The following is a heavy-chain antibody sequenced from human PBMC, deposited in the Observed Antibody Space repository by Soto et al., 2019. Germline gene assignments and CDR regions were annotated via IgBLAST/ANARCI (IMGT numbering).Heavy chain of an antibody. Sequence: ASVKVSCKASGYTFTSYAMHWVRQAPGQRLEWMGWINAGNGNTKYSQKFQGRVTITRDTSASTAYMELSSLRPEDTAVYYCASCGYSYVGASHYYYYGMDVWGQGTTVTVSS. J-gene: IGHJ6*02. V-gene: IGHV1-3*01. CDR3: ASCGYSYVGASHYYYYGMDV. CDR1: GYTFTSYA. CDR2: INAGNGNT. D-gene: IGHD5-18*01.